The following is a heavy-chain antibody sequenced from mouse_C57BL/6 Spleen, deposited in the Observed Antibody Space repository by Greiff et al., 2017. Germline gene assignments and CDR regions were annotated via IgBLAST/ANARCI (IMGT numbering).Heavy chain of an antibody. CDR3: ARAPTYSNYPPWVAY. D-gene: IGHD2-5*01. J-gene: IGHJ3*01. V-gene: IGHV3-6*01. CDR1: GYSITSGYY. CDR2: ISYDGSN. Sequence: EVQLVESGPGLVKPSQSLSLTCSVTGYSITSGYYWNWIRQFPGNKLEWMGYISYDGSNNYNPSLKNRISITRDTSKNQFFLKLNSVTTEDTATYYCARAPTYSNYPPWVAYWGQGTLVTVSA.